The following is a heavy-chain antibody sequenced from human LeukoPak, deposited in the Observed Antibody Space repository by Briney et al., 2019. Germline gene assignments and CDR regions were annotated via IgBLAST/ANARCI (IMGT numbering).Heavy chain of an antibody. J-gene: IGHJ5*02. Sequence: SVKVSCKTSGGTFTSYAITWVRQAPGQGLEWMGKIIPISGTTNYAQKFRGRVTFTADESTSTAYMELSSLRSEDTALYYCARKLRLGGNWFDPWGQGTLVTVSS. CDR1: GGTFTSYA. CDR2: IIPISGTT. CDR3: ARKLRLGGNWFDP. D-gene: IGHD1-26*01. V-gene: IGHV1-69*13.